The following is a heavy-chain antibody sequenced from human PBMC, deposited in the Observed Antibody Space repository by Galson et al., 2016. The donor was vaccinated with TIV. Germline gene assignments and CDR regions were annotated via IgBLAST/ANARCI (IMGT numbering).Heavy chain of an antibody. D-gene: IGHD5-18*01. CDR1: GGTFSSYV. J-gene: IGHJ6*02. CDR3: AKDRNTAFDTHYSYYGLDV. Sequence: SVKVSCKASGGTFSSYVIKWVRQAPGQGLEWMGEIIAMFGTANYAQKFQGRVTITADESTSTAYMELSSLRSEDTAVYYCAKDRNTAFDTHYSYYGLDVWGQGTTVIVSS. CDR2: IIAMFGTA. V-gene: IGHV1-69*13.